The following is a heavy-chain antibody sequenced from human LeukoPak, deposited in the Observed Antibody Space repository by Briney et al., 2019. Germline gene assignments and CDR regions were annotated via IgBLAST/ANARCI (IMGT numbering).Heavy chain of an antibody. D-gene: IGHD5-18*01. V-gene: IGHV3-7*01. J-gene: IGHJ4*02. Sequence: PGGSLRLSCAASGFTFSSYWMSWVRQAPGKGLEWVANIKQDGSEKYYVDSVKGRFTISRDNAKNSLYLQMNSLRAEDTAVYYCARVQIGYSYGFDYWGQGTPVTVSS. CDR3: ARVQIGYSYGFDY. CDR2: IKQDGSEK. CDR1: GFTFSSYW.